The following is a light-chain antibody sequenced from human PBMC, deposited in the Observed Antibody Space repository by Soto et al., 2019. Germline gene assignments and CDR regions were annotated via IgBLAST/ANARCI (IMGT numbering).Light chain of an antibody. CDR3: NSYTGSSTPYV. Sequence: QSVLTQPASVSGSPGQSITISCTGTSSDVGSYNYVSWYQQHPGKAPKLMIYDVSNRPSGVSNRFSGSKSGNTASLTISGLQAEDEADYYCNSYTGSSTPYVFGTGTKVTVL. V-gene: IGLV2-14*03. CDR2: DVS. J-gene: IGLJ1*01. CDR1: SSDVGSYNY.